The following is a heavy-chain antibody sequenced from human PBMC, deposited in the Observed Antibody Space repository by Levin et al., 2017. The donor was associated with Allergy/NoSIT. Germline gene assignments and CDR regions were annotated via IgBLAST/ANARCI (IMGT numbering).Heavy chain of an antibody. V-gene: IGHV3-48*01. CDR1: GFTFSTYG. CDR3: ARARYCSGGSCYFLVDY. D-gene: IGHD2-15*01. J-gene: IGHJ4*02. Sequence: GESLKISCAASGFTFSTYGINWVRQAPGKGLEWVSYISSTSITIKYADSVKGRFTISRDNAKNSLYLQMNSLRAEDTAVYYYARARYCSGGSCYFLVDYWGQGTLVTVSS. CDR2: ISSTSITI.